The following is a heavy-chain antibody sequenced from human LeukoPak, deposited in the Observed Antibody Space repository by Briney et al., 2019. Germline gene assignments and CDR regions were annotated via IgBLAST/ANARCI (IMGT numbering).Heavy chain of an antibody. CDR2: IHASGNSK. J-gene: IGHJ1*01. Sequence: PGGSLRLSCAPSGFTFSGSGMHWVRQAPGKGLEWLTFIHASGNSKYYADSVKGGVTISRDNSKNTLSLQMNSLRVEDTGVYYCARSLTDREYFQHWGQGTLVTVSS. CDR3: ARSLTDREYFQH. CDR1: GFTFSGSG. V-gene: IGHV3-30*02.